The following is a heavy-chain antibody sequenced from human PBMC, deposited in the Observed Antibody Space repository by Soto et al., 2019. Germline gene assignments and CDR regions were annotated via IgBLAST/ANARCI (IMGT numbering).Heavy chain of an antibody. V-gene: IGHV3-21*01. CDR3: AREPSGGVDY. Sequence: EVQLVESGGGLVKPGGSLRLSCAASGFTFSSYGMNWVRQAPGKGLEWVSSISSSSSYIYYADSVKGRFTISRDNAKNSLYLQMNSLRAEDTAVYYCAREPSGGVDYWGQGTLVTVSS. D-gene: IGHD3-10*01. CDR2: ISSSSSYI. CDR1: GFTFSSYG. J-gene: IGHJ4*02.